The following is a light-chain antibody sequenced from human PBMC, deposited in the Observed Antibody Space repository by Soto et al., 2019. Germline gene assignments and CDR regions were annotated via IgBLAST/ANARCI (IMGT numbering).Light chain of an antibody. CDR1: QSISRW. V-gene: IGKV1-5*01. CDR2: DAS. CDR3: QQYNSYSPWT. J-gene: IGKJ1*01. Sequence: DIQLTQSPFTLSASVGERVTLTCLASQSISRWLAWYQQKPGKAPSLLIYDASSLESGVPSRFSGSGSGTEFTLTISSLQPDDFATYYCQQYNSYSPWTFGQGTKVDIK.